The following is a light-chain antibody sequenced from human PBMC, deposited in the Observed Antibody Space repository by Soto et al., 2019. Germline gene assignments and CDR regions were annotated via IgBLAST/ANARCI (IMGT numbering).Light chain of an antibody. J-gene: IGLJ2*01. CDR3: CSYAGDYTVI. CDR1: SSDVGGYNR. V-gene: IGLV2-11*01. Sequence: QSALTQPRSVSGSPGQSVTIPCTGTSSDVGGYNRVSWYQQHPGKAPKFMIYDVSKRPSGVPDRFSASKSGNTASLTISGLQAEDEADYYCCSYAGDYTVIFGGGTKVTVL. CDR2: DVS.